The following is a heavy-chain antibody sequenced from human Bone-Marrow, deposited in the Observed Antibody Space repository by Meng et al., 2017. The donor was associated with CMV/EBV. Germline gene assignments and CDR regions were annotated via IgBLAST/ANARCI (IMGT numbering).Heavy chain of an antibody. J-gene: IGHJ2*01. CDR3: ARGRWSTVTYEVFRYFEL. Sequence: SETLSLTCTVTGGSIGNDGYFWSWIRQRPGQGLEWIGNIFHTGSSYYDPSLEGRLSISLLDTPRNRFSLKLSSVTVADTAVYYCARGRWSTVTYEVFRYFELWGRGSLVSFSS. V-gene: IGHV4-30-4*02. D-gene: IGHD3-22*01. CDR1: GGSIGNDGYF. CDR2: IFHTGSS.